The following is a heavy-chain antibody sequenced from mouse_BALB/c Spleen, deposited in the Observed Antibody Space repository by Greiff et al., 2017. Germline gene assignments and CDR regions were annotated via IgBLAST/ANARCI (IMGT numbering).Heavy chain of an antibody. D-gene: IGHD2-4*01. J-gene: IGHJ2*01. CDR2: ISSGGST. Sequence: EVLLVESGGGLVKPGGSLKLSCAASGFSFSSYAMSWVRQTPEKRLEWVASISSGGSTYYPDSVKDRFTISSDNARNILYLQMSSLRSEDTTMYYCAKLYYDYEMDYWGQGTTLTVSS. CDR1: GFSFSSYA. CDR3: AKLYYDYEMDY. V-gene: IGHV5-6-5*01.